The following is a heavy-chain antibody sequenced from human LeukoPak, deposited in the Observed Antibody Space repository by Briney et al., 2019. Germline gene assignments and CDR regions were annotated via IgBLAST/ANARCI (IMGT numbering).Heavy chain of an antibody. V-gene: IGHV4-59*01. J-gene: IGHJ6*03. CDR2: IYYSGST. CDR1: GGSISSYY. CDR3: ARTMVYYYYMDV. Sequence: SETLSLTCTVSGGSISSYYWSWIRQPPGKGLEWIGYIYYSGSTNYNPSLKSRVTISVDTSKNQFSLKQSSVTAADTAVYYCARTMVYYYYMDVWGKGTTVTISS. D-gene: IGHD4/OR15-4a*01.